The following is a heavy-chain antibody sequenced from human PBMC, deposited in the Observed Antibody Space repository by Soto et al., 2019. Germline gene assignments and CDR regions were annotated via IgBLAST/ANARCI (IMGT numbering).Heavy chain of an antibody. J-gene: IGHJ6*03. V-gene: IGHV1-18*01. CDR3: ASDSLHPNPHGGRDASMDI. CDR1: GYTFTSYG. D-gene: IGHD1-26*01. Sequence: ASVKVSCKASGYTFTSYGISWVRQAPGQGLEWMGWISAYNGNTNYAQKLQGRVTMTTDTSTSTAYMELRSLRSDDTAVYYCASDSLHPNPHGGRDASMDIWGKETTVTVSS. CDR2: ISAYNGNT.